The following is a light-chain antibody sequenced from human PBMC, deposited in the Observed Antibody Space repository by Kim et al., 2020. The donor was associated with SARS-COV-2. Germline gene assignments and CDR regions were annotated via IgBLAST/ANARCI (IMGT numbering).Light chain of an antibody. CDR3: NSRDSSGNHLEV. V-gene: IGLV3-19*01. CDR1: SLRSYY. J-gene: IGLJ3*02. Sequence: LGQTVRITCQGDSLRSYYASWYQQKPGHAPVLVIYGKNNRPSGIPDRFSGSSSGNTASLTITGAQAEDEADYYCNSRDSSGNHLEVFGGGTQLTVL. CDR2: GKN.